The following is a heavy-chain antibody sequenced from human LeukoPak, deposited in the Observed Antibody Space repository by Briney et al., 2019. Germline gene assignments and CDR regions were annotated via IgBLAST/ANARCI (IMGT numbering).Heavy chain of an antibody. D-gene: IGHD5-18*01. V-gene: IGHV3-64*01. Sequence: TGGSLRLSCAASGFTFSSYAMHWVRQAPGKGLEYVSAISSNGGSTYYANSVRGRFTISRDNSKNTLYLQMGSLRAEDMAVYYCAREGYSYGYDYWGQGTLVTVSS. CDR1: GFTFSSYA. CDR2: ISSNGGST. J-gene: IGHJ4*02. CDR3: AREGYSYGYDY.